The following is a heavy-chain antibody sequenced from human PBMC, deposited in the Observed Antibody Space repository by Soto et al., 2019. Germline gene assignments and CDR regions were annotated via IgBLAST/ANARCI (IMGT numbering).Heavy chain of an antibody. CDR2: IIPILGIA. Sequence: SVKVSCKASGGTFSSYTISWVRQAPGQGLEWMGRIIPILGIANYAQKFQGRVTITADKSTSTAYMELSSLRSEDTAVYYCARDLAAAAPNWFDPWGQGTLVTVS. CDR3: ARDLAAAAPNWFDP. V-gene: IGHV1-69*04. CDR1: GGTFSSYT. J-gene: IGHJ5*02. D-gene: IGHD6-13*01.